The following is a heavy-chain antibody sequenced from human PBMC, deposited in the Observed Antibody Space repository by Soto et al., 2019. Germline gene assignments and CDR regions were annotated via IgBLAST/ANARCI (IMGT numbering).Heavy chain of an antibody. CDR2: IKHSGST. CDR3: ARARLFWSGYFGY. CDR1: GGSFSGYY. D-gene: IGHD3-3*01. J-gene: IGHJ4*02. Sequence: PXGTLCLTGAVYGGSFSGYYWSWIRQPPGKGREWIGEIKHSGSTNYTPSLKSRVTISVDTSKNQFSLKLSSVTAADTAVYSCARARLFWSGYFGYWGQGTLVTVSS. V-gene: IGHV4-34*01.